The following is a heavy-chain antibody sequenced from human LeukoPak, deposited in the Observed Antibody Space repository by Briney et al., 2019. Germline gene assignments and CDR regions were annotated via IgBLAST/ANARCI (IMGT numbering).Heavy chain of an antibody. Sequence: SVKVSCKASGGTFSSYAISWVRQAPGQGLEWMGGIIPIFGTANYAQKFQGRVTITADESTSTAYMELSSLRSEDTAVYYCARGSRSWYGGYYYYGMDVWGQGTTVTVSS. J-gene: IGHJ6*02. V-gene: IGHV1-69*01. CDR3: ARGSRSWYGGYYYYGMDV. CDR1: GGTFSSYA. CDR2: IIPIFGTA. D-gene: IGHD6-13*01.